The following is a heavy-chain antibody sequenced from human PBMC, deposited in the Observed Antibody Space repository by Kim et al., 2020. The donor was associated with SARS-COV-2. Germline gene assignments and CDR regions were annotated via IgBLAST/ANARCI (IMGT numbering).Heavy chain of an antibody. V-gene: IGHV3-30-3*01. CDR1: GFTFSSYA. CDR2: ISYDGSNK. D-gene: IGHD3-10*01. Sequence: GGSLRLSCAASGFTFSSYAMHWVRQAPGKGLEWVALISYDGSNKYYADSVKGRFTISRDNSKNTLYLQMNSLRAEDTAVYNCARGGPLTMVRGALYFQQWGQGTLVTVSS. J-gene: IGHJ1*01. CDR3: ARGGPLTMVRGALYFQQ.